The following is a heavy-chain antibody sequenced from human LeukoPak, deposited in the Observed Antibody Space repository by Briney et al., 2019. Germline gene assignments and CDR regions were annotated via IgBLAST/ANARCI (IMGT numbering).Heavy chain of an antibody. V-gene: IGHV4-39*07. CDR2: ISYSGST. CDR3: ARGLPVAGKSWFDS. D-gene: IGHD6-19*01. Sequence: SETLSLTCTVSGGSISSSSYYWGWIRQPPGKGLEWIGSISYSGSTYFNPSLKSRVTISVYTSKNQFSLKLSSVTAADTAVYYCARGLPVAGKSWFDSWGQGTLVTVSS. J-gene: IGHJ5*01. CDR1: GGSISSSSYY.